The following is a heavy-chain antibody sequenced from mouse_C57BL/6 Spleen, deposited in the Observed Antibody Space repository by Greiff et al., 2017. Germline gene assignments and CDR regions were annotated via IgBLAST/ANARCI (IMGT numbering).Heavy chain of an antibody. J-gene: IGHJ2*01. CDR3: ARGGRWYFDY. CDR2: IWSGGST. V-gene: IGHV2-2*01. CDR1: GFSLTSYG. Sequence: QVQLQQSGPGLVQPSQSLSITCTVSGFSLTSYGVHWVRQSPGKGLEWLGVIWSGGSTDYNAAFISRLSISKDNSKSQVVFKMNSLQADDTAIYYCARGGRWYFDYWGQGTTLTVSS.